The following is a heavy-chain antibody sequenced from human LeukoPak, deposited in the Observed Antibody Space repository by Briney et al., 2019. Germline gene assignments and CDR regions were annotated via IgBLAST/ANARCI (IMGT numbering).Heavy chain of an antibody. CDR1: GGSISSGSYY. V-gene: IGHV4-61*02. CDR3: ARHLYYYGMDV. Sequence: SQTLSLTCTVSGGSISSGSYYWSWIRQPAGKGLEWIGRIYYSGSTNYNPSLKSRVTISVDTSKNQFSLKLSSVTAADTAVYYCARHLYYYGMDVWGQGTTVTVSS. CDR2: IYYSGST. J-gene: IGHJ6*02.